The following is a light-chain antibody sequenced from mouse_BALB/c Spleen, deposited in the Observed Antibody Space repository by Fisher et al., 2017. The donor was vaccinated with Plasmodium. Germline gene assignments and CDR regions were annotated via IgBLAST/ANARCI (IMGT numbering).Light chain of an antibody. CDR1: QSISNY. Sequence: DIVITQTTDTLSVTPGDRVSLSCRASQSISNYLHWYQQKSHESPRLLITYASQSISGIPSRFSGSGSGTDFTLSINSVETEDFGMYFCQQSNSWPLTFGAGTKLELK. CDR3: QQSNSWPLT. J-gene: IGKJ5*01. CDR2: YAS. V-gene: IGKV5-45*01.